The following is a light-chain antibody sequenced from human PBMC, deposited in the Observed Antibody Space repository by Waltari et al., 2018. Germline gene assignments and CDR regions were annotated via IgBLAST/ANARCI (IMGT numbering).Light chain of an antibody. Sequence: QSALTQPPSASGSPGQTVTISCAGTSSDVGSSDYVFWYQKHPGQAPKPLIYHVTKPPSGVPSRFSGSKSGNTASLTVSGLQAEDEADYYCSSNAGINNFVFGGGTKLTVL. CDR3: SSNAGINNFV. V-gene: IGLV2-8*01. J-gene: IGLJ2*01. CDR1: SSDVGSSDY. CDR2: HVT.